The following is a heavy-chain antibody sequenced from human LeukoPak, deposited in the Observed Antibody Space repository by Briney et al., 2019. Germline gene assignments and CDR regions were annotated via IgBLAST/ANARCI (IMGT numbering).Heavy chain of an antibody. CDR3: ARGDGYNNVIDY. J-gene: IGHJ4*02. Sequence: PSETLSLTCTVSGGSISSYYWSWIRQPPGKGLEWIGYIYYSGSTNYNPSLKSGVTISVDTSKNQFSLKLSSVTAADTAVYYCARGDGYNNVIDYWGQGTLVTVAS. V-gene: IGHV4-59*01. D-gene: IGHD5-24*01. CDR1: GGSISSYY. CDR2: IYYSGST.